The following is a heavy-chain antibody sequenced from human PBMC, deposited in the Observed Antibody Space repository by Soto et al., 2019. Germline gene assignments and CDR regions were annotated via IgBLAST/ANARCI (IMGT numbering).Heavy chain of an antibody. Sequence: QVQLVQSGPEVKKPGASVKVSCKTSGYTFTSFGISWVRQAPGQGLEWMGWITTDKGKTNYAQKFQGRVTMTTDTSTSTAYMELRSLRSDDTAVYYSATRSPAFDYWGQGTLFTVSS. J-gene: IGHJ4*02. CDR3: ATRSPAFDY. CDR2: ITTDKGKT. V-gene: IGHV1-18*01. CDR1: GYTFTSFG.